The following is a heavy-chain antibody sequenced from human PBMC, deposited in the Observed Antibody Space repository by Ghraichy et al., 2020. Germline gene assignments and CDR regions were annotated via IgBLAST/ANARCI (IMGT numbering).Heavy chain of an antibody. CDR3: AKDLGYCSSTSCYAFDY. CDR2: ISGSGGST. Sequence: GGSLRLSCAASGFTFSSYVMSWVRQAPGKGLEWVSAISGSGGSTYYADSVKGRFTISRDNSKNTLYLQMNSLRAEDTAVYYCAKDLGYCSSTSCYAFDYWGQGTLVTVSS. J-gene: IGHJ4*02. D-gene: IGHD2-2*01. CDR1: GFTFSSYV. V-gene: IGHV3-23*01.